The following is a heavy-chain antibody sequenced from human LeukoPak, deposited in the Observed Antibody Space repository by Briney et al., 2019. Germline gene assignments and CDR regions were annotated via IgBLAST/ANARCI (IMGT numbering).Heavy chain of an antibody. CDR1: GFTFSSYA. D-gene: IGHD3-16*02. V-gene: IGHV3-23*01. CDR2: ISGSGGST. J-gene: IGHJ3*02. CDR3: AKAYVWGSHRYTPVGAFDI. Sequence: PGGSLRLSCAASGFTFSSYAMSWVRQAPGKGLEWVLAISGSGGSTYYADSVKGRFTISRDNSKNTLYLQMNSLRAEDTAVYYCAKAYVWGSHRYTPVGAFDIWGQGTMVTVSS.